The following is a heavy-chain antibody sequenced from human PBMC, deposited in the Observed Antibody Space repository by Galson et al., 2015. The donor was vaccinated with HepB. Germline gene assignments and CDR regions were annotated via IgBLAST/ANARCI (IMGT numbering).Heavy chain of an antibody. Sequence: SVKVSCKASGYTFTYRYLHWVRQAPGQALEWMGWITPFNGNTNYAQKFQDRVTITRDRSMSTAYMELSSLRSEDTAMYYCARSSEDQVYSGSYYGALDIWGQGTMVTVSS. J-gene: IGHJ3*02. CDR3: ARSSEDQVYSGSYYGALDI. CDR2: ITPFNGNT. V-gene: IGHV1-45*02. CDR1: GYTFTYRY. D-gene: IGHD1-26*01.